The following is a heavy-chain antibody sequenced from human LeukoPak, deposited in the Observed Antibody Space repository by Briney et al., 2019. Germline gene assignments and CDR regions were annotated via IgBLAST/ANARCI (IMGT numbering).Heavy chain of an antibody. D-gene: IGHD1-26*01. Sequence: SETLSPTCTVSGGSVSSGSYYWNWIRQPPGKGLEWIGCIYYSGITNYNPSLKSRVTISVHTSKNQFSLKLSSVTAADTAVYYCARDQAGSPSNWFDPWGQGTLVTVSS. CDR2: IYYSGIT. J-gene: IGHJ5*02. CDR3: ARDQAGSPSNWFDP. CDR1: GGSVSSGSYY. V-gene: IGHV4-61*01.